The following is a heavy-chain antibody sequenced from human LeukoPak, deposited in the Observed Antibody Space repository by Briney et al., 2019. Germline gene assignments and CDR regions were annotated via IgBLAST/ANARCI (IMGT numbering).Heavy chain of an antibody. J-gene: IGHJ6*03. Sequence: PSETLSLSCTVSGDSINGHYGSWIRQPPGKGLEWIGYIYYSGSTHYNPSLKSRASLSVDTSKNQFSLNLSSVTAADTAVYYCARLSSSTSSSFYYYIGVWGKGTTVTVSS. V-gene: IGHV4-59*08. CDR2: IYYSGST. D-gene: IGHD6-13*01. CDR1: GDSINGHY. CDR3: ARLSSSTSSSFYYYIGV.